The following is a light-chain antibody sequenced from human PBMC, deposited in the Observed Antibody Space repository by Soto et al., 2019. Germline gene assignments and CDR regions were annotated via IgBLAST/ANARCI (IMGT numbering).Light chain of an antibody. CDR1: EFISSW. CDR2: DTS. Sequence: DIQMTHSPSTLSASVGDRVTITCRASEFISSWLAWYQQKPGKAPKLLIYDTSTLASGVPSRFSGSGSGTEFTLTISSLQPDDFAAYYCQQYKSFSWTFGAGTRVEIK. J-gene: IGKJ1*01. V-gene: IGKV1-5*01. CDR3: QQYKSFSWT.